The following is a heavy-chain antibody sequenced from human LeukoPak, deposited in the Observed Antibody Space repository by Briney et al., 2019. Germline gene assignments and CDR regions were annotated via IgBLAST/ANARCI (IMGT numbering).Heavy chain of an antibody. J-gene: IGHJ4*02. CDR1: GFTFSIYG. Sequence: QPGGSLRLSCAASGFTFSIYGMHWVRQAPGKGLEWVTFIRSDGTKTHYADSVKGRFTISRDNSKNTLFLQIDNLRVDDTAVYYCAKGRGKDGQNLFDYWGQGNLITVSS. D-gene: IGHD5-24*01. V-gene: IGHV3-30*02. CDR2: IRSDGTKT. CDR3: AKGRGKDGQNLFDY.